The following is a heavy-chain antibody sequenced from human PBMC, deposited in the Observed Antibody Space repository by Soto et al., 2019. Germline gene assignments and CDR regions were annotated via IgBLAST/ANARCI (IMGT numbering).Heavy chain of an antibody. CDR3: TTALFGYCTNGVCPPRDWYFDL. V-gene: IGHV3-15*01. CDR2: IKSKTDGGTT. D-gene: IGHD2-8*01. CDR1: GFTFSNAW. Sequence: GGSLRLSCAASGFTFSNAWMSWVRQAPGKGLEWVGRIKSKTDGGTTDYAAPVKGRFTISRDDSKNTLYLQMNSLKTEDTAVYYCTTALFGYCTNGVCPPRDWYFDLWGRGTLVTVSS. J-gene: IGHJ2*01.